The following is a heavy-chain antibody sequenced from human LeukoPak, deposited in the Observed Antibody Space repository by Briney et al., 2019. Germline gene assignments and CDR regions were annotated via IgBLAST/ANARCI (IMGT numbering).Heavy chain of an antibody. Sequence: ASVKVSCKVSGYTLTELSMHWVRQAPGKGLEWMGGFDPEDGETIYAQKFQGRVTMTEDTSTDTAYMELSSLRSEDTAVYYCATDGYDFWSGHNLAYWGQGTLVTVSS. CDR1: GYTLTELS. V-gene: IGHV1-24*01. D-gene: IGHD3-3*01. CDR2: FDPEDGET. J-gene: IGHJ4*02. CDR3: ATDGYDFWSGHNLAY.